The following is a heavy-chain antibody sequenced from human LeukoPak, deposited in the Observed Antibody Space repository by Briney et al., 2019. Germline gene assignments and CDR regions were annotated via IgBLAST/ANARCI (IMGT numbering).Heavy chain of an antibody. CDR1: NYTFTSYG. Sequence: EASVKVSCKASNYTFTSYGISWVRQAPGQGLEWMGWISGYNGKTNYAQKFQGRVTMTTDTSTSTAYMELRNLRSDDTAVYYCATRKGYWGQGTLVTVSS. J-gene: IGHJ4*02. CDR2: ISGYNGKT. CDR3: ATRKGY. V-gene: IGHV1-18*01.